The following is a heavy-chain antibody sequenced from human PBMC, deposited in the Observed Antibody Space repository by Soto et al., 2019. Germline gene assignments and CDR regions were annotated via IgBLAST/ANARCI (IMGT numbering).Heavy chain of an antibody. CDR1: GGSISSSSYY. J-gene: IGHJ4*02. CDR2: IYYSGST. D-gene: IGHD1-7*01. Sequence: SETLSLTCTVSGGSISSSSYYWGWIRQPPGKGLEWIGSIYYSGSTYYNPSLKSRVTISVDTSKNQFSLKLSSVTAADTAVYYCAITLLTGTRDYWGQGTLVTVSS. V-gene: IGHV4-39*07. CDR3: AITLLTGTRDY.